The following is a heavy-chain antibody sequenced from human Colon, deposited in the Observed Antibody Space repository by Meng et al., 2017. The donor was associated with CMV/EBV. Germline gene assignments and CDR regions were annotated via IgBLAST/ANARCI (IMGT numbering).Heavy chain of an antibody. J-gene: IGHJ4*02. Sequence: GGSLRLSCAASGFSFGSYWMHWVRQAPGKGLVWVSRINSDGGTIGYADSVKGRFTISRDNAKNTLFLQMDRLRVEDTAVYYCAGGRGSGSSDYWGKGTLVTVSS. CDR1: GFSFGSYW. D-gene: IGHD3-10*01. CDR3: AGGRGSGSSDY. CDR2: INSDGGTI. V-gene: IGHV3-74*01.